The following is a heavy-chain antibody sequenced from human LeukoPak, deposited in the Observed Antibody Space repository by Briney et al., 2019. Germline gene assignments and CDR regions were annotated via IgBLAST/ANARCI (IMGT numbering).Heavy chain of an antibody. V-gene: IGHV1-58*02. Sequence: SVKVSCKASGFTFTSSAMQWVRQASGQRLEWIGWIVVGSGNTNYAQKFQERVTITRDMSTSTAYMELSSLRSEDTAVYYCAEDLGYYYDSSGYLFQHWGQGTLVTVSS. CDR1: GFTFTSSA. J-gene: IGHJ1*01. CDR3: AEDLGYYYDSSGYLFQH. CDR2: IVVGSGNT. D-gene: IGHD3-22*01.